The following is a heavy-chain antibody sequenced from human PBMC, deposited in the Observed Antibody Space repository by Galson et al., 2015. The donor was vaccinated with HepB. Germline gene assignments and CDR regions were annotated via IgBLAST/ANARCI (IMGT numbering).Heavy chain of an antibody. D-gene: IGHD3/OR15-3a*01. CDR1: GGTFSRYA. J-gene: IGHJ5*02. CDR2: ITPMFGTA. CDR3: AREAFGRYNWFDP. Sequence: QSGAEVKKPGASVKVSCKASGGTFSRYAISWVRQAPGQGLEWMGGITPMFGTANYAQKFQGRVTITADELTSTAYMELSSLRSEDTAVYYCAREAFGRYNWFDPWGQGTRVTVSS. V-gene: IGHV1-69*13.